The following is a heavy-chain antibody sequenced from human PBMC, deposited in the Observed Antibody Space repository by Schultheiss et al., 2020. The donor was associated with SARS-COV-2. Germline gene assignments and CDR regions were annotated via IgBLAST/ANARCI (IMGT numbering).Heavy chain of an antibody. J-gene: IGHJ6*02. Sequence: SETLSLTCTVSGGSISSSSYYWGWIRQPPGKGLEWIGSIYYSGSTYYNPSLKSRVTISVDTSKNQFSLKLSSVTAADTAVYYCASRGSGNSYYGMDVWGQGTTVTVSS. CDR3: ASRGSGNSYYGMDV. CDR1: GGSISSSSYY. D-gene: IGHD5-24*01. V-gene: IGHV4-39*01. CDR2: IYYSGST.